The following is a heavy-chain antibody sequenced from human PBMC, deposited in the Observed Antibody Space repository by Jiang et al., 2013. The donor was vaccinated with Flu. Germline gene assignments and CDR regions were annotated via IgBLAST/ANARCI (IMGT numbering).Heavy chain of an antibody. D-gene: IGHD3-3*01. CDR1: GFTFSRYA. J-gene: IGHJ3*02. Sequence: LSCAASGFTFSRYAMSWVRQAPGKGLEWVSAISGSGGSTYYADSVKGRFTISRDNSKNTLYLQMNSLRAEDTAVYYCAKAYDFWSGSRDAFDIWGQGTMVTVSS. CDR2: ISGSGGST. V-gene: IGHV3-23*01. CDR3: AKAYDFWSGSRDAFDI.